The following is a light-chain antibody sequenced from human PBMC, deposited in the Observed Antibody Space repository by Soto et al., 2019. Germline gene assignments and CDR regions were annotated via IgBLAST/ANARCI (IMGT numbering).Light chain of an antibody. CDR1: GSNNGKNY. J-gene: IGLJ1*01. V-gene: IGLV1-51*02. CDR3: GSWDSSLSAVV. CDR2: EDS. Sequence: QSVLTQPPSVSVAPGQKVTISCSGSGSNNGKNYVSWYQQLPGTAPKLLIYEDSRRPSGIPDRFSGSKSGTSATLGITGLQTGDEADYYCGSWDSSLSAVVFGTGTKVTVL.